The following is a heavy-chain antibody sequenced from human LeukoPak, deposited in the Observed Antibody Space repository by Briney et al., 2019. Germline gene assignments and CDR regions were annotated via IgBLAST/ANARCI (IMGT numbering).Heavy chain of an antibody. CDR2: FDPEDGET. V-gene: IGHV1-24*01. CDR1: GYTLTELP. CDR3: ATWGGSGSYYNVHY. D-gene: IGHD3-10*01. Sequence: ASVKVSCKVSGYTLTELPMHWVRQAPGKGLEWMGGFDPEDGETIYAQKFQGRVTMTEDTSTDTAYMELSSLRSEDTAVYYCATWGGSGSYYNVHYWGQGTLVTVSS. J-gene: IGHJ4*02.